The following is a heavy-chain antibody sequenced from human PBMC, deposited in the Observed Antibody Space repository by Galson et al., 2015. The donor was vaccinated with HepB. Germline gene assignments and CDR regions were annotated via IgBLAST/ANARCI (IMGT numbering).Heavy chain of an antibody. CDR1: GFTFSSYG. CDR3: AKDRGNYYGMDV. V-gene: IGHV3-30*18. J-gene: IGHJ6*02. D-gene: IGHD3-10*01. Sequence: SLRLSCAASGFTFSSYGMHRVRQAPGKGLEWVAVISYDGSNKYYADSVKGRFTISRDNSKNTLYLQMNSLRAEDTAVYYCAKDRGNYYGMDVWGQGTTVTVSS. CDR2: ISYDGSNK.